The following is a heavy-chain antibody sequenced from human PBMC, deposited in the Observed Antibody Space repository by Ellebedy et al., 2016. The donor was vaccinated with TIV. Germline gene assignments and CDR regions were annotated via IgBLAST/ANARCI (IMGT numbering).Heavy chain of an antibody. V-gene: IGHV3-53*01. CDR1: GFTVSTNY. D-gene: IGHD2-15*01. J-gene: IGHJ6*02. CDR3: ARDGYCSGGSCYYYSGLDV. CDR2: THSGGST. Sequence: GESLKLSCAASGFTVSTNYMSWVRQAPGKGLEWVSVTHSGGSTYYSDSVKGRFSISRDNSKNTLSLQMTGLRAEDTAVYYCARDGYCSGGSCYYYSGLDVWGQGTTVTVSS.